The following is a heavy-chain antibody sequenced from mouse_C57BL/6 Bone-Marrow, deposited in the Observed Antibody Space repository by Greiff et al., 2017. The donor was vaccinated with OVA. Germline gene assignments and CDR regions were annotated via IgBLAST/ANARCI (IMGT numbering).Heavy chain of an antibody. D-gene: IGHD2-5*01. CDR1: GYSFTDYN. J-gene: IGHJ1*03. CDR2: INPNYGTT. CDR3: ARVPSNYSGWYFDV. V-gene: IGHV1-39*01. Sequence: EVQLQQSGPELVKPGASVKISCKASGYSFTDYNMTWVKQSHGKSLEWIGVINPNYGTTSYNQKFKGKATLTVDKSYSTAYMPLNSLTSEDSAVYYCARVPSNYSGWYFDVWDTGTTVSVSS.